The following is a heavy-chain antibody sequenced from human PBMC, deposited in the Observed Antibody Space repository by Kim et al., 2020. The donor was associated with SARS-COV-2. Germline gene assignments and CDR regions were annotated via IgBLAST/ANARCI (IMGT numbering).Heavy chain of an antibody. J-gene: IGHJ4*02. Sequence: SETLSLTCTVSGGSISSSSYYWGWIRQPPGKGLEWIGSIYYSGSTYYNPSLKSRVTISVDTSKNQFSLKLSSVTAADTAVYYCARHSGGGYVGYWGQGTLVTVSS. CDR1: GGSISSSSYY. D-gene: IGHD5-12*01. CDR2: IYYSGST. CDR3: ARHSGGGYVGY. V-gene: IGHV4-39*01.